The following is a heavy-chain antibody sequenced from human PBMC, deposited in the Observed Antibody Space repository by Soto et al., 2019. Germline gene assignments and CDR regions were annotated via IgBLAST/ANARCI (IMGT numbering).Heavy chain of an antibody. CDR1: RGTFSSYA. Sequence: QVQLVQSGAEVKKPGSSVKVSCKATRGTFSSYAIRWVRQAPGQGLEWMGGIIPIFGTANYAQKFKGRVTITADESTSTAYMELSSLRCEYTAVYYCAREKWLNGMDVWGQGTTVTVSS. J-gene: IGHJ6*02. D-gene: IGHD5-12*01. CDR2: IIPIFGTA. CDR3: AREKWLNGMDV. V-gene: IGHV1-69*12.